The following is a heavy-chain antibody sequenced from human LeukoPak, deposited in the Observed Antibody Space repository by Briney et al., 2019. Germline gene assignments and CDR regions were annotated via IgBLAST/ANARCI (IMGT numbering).Heavy chain of an antibody. CDR3: ARDKQWHGRGDWFDP. CDR1: GYTFTSYG. CDR2: INTNTGNP. Sequence: ASVKVSCKASGYTFTSYGMNWVRQAPGQGLEWMGWINTNTGNPTYAQSFTGRFVFSIDTSASTAYLQISSLKADDTAVYYCARDKQWHGRGDWFDPWGQGTLVTVSS. D-gene: IGHD6-19*01. J-gene: IGHJ5*02. V-gene: IGHV7-4-1*02.